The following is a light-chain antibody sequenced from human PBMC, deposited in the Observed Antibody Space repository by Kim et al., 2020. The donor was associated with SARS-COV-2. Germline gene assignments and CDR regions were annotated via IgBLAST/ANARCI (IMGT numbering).Light chain of an antibody. V-gene: IGKV3-15*01. Sequence: SPGERTTLSCRGSQSVSSDLAWYQQKPGQDPRLLIYGASTRATGIPARFSGSGSGTEFTLTISSLQSEDFAVYYCQQYNKWPPWTFGQGTKVDIK. CDR2: GAS. CDR3: QQYNKWPPWT. CDR1: QSVSSD. J-gene: IGKJ1*01.